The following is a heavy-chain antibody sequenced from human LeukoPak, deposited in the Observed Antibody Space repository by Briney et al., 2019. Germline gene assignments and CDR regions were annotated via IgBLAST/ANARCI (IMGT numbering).Heavy chain of an antibody. Sequence: SETLSLTCTVSGGSISSYYWSWIRQPPGKGLEWIGYIYYSGSTNYNPSLKSRVTISVDTSKNQFSLKLSPVTAADTAVYYCAKDRGGSSGPDAFDIWGQGTMVTVSS. D-gene: IGHD6-19*01. CDR1: GGSISSYY. CDR3: AKDRGGSSGPDAFDI. V-gene: IGHV4-59*12. CDR2: IYYSGST. J-gene: IGHJ3*02.